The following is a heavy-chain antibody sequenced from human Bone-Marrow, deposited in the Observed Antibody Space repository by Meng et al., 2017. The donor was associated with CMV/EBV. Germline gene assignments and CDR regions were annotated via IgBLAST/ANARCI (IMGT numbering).Heavy chain of an antibody. CDR1: GFTFSSYW. V-gene: IGHV3-74*01. D-gene: IGHD3-3*01. CDR2: INSEGSST. Sequence: GESLKISCAASGFTFSSYWMHWVRQAPGKGLVWVSRINSEGSSTSHADSVKGRFTISRDNAKNTLYLQMNSLRAEDTAVYYCARVGGRSYDFWSGYPNTYYYYGMDVWGQGTTVTVSS. J-gene: IGHJ6*02. CDR3: ARVGGRSYDFWSGYPNTYYYYGMDV.